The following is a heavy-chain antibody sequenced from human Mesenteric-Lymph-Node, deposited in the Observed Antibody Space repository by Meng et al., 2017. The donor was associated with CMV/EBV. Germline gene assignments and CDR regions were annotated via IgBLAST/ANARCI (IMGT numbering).Heavy chain of an antibody. CDR1: GGSFSGYY. V-gene: IGHV4-34*01. CDR3: ARGGDSGWYFDY. D-gene: IGHD6-19*01. J-gene: IGHJ4*02. Sequence: TGAVYGGSFSGYYWSWIRQPPGKGLEWIGEINHSGSTNYNPSLKSRVTISVDKSKNQFSLKLSSVTAADTAVYYCARGGDSGWYFDYWGQGTLVTVS. CDR2: INHSGST.